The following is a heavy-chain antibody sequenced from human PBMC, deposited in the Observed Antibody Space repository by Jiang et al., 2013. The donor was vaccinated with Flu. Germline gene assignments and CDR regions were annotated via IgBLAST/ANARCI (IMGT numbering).Heavy chain of an antibody. V-gene: IGHV1-69*01. CDR2: IIPIFGTA. D-gene: IGHD4-17*01. Sequence: SGAEVKKPGSSVKVSCKASGGTFSSYAISWVRQAPGQGLEWMGGIIPIFGTANYAQKFQGRVTITADESTSTAYMELSSLRSEDTAVYYCAGSPDYGDHLIPWIYWGQGTLVTVSS. CDR3: AGSPDYGDHLIPWIY. CDR1: GGTFSSYA. J-gene: IGHJ4*02.